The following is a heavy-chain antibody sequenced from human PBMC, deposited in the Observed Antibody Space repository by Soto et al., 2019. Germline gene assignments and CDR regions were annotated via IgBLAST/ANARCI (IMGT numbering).Heavy chain of an antibody. CDR2: IIPIFGTA. CDR3: ARGRLQYYDFWSGYSEYYYGMDV. J-gene: IGHJ6*02. V-gene: IGHV1-69*13. D-gene: IGHD3-3*01. Sequence: SVKVSCKASGGTFSSYAISWVRQAPGQGLEWMGGIIPIFGTANYAQKFQGRVTITADESTSTAYMELSSLRSEDTAVYYCARGRLQYYDFWSGYSEYYYGMDVWGQGTTVTVSS. CDR1: GGTFSSYA.